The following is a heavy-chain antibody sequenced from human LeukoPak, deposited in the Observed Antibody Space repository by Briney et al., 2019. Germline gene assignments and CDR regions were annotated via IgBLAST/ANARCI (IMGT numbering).Heavy chain of an antibody. CDR1: GGSFSGYY. Sequence: PSETLSLTCAVYGGSFSGYYWSWIRQPPGKGLEWIGEINHSGSTNYNPSLKSRVTISVDTSKNQFSLKLSSVTAADTAVYYCARTIFGVVIMAYNWFDPWGQGTLVTVSS. CDR3: ARTIFGVVIMAYNWFDP. CDR2: INHSGST. V-gene: IGHV4-34*01. J-gene: IGHJ5*02. D-gene: IGHD3-3*01.